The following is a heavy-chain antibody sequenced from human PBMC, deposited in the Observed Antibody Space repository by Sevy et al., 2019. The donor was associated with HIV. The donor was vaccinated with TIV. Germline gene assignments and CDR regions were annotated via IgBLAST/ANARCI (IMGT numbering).Heavy chain of an antibody. CDR2: IHYSGYT. CDR1: GYSVSSGYH. J-gene: IGHJ4*02. CDR3: AAHEWEREGF. Sequence: SETLSLTCAVSGYSVSSGYHWGWVRQPPGKGLEWIGSIHYSGYTKYNPSLKSRVTISKDNSRNQYSLILSSVTASDTAQYYCAAHEWEREGFWGQGMLVTVSS. D-gene: IGHD1-26*01. V-gene: IGHV4-38-2*01.